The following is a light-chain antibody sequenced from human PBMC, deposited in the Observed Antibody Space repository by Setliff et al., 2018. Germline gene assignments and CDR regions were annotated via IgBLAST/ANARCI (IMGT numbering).Light chain of an antibody. V-gene: IGLV2-14*03. CDR1: SSDVGSYDH. CDR2: GVS. CDR3: NAYTSGTTYV. Sequence: QSALTQPASVSGSPGQSITISCSGTSSDVGSYDHVSWYQQHPGKAPKLIIYGVSDRPSGVSNRFSGSKSGNTASLTISGLQTEDEADYYCNAYTSGTTYVFGTGTKVTVL. J-gene: IGLJ1*01.